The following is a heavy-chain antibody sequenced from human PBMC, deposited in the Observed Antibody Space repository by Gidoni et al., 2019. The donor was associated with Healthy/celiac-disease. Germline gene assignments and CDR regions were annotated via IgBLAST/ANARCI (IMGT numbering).Heavy chain of an antibody. CDR1: GGSFSGYY. CDR2: INHSGST. J-gene: IGHJ6*02. D-gene: IGHD6-13*01. CDR3: ARGLLLPYSSSWYYYYYGMDV. Sequence: QVQLQQWGAGLLKPSETLSLTCAVYGGSFSGYYWGWIRQPPGKGLEWIGEINHSGSTNYNPSLKSRVTISVDTSKNQFSLKLSSVTAADTAVYYCARGLLLPYSSSWYYYYYGMDVWGQGTTVTVSS. V-gene: IGHV4-34*01.